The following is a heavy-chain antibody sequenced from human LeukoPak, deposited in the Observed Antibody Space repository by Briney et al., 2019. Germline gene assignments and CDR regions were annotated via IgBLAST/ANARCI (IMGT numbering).Heavy chain of an antibody. CDR3: TTGDFWSGSDLN. CDR1: GFTFSNAW. D-gene: IGHD3-3*01. J-gene: IGHJ4*02. Sequence: PGVSLRLSCAASGFTFSNAWMNWVRQAPGKGLEWVGRIRSKTDGGTTDYAALVKGRFTISRDNSKNTLYLQMNRLKPEDTAVYYRTTGDFWSGSDLNWGQGPLVTVSS. V-gene: IGHV3-15*07. CDR2: IRSKTDGGTT.